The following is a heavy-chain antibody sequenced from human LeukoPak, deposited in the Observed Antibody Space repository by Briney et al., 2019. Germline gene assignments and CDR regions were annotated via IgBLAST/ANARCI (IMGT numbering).Heavy chain of an antibody. V-gene: IGHV3-23*01. CDR3: TKGNPRIMRERDTLDI. J-gene: IGHJ3*02. D-gene: IGHD1-26*01. Sequence: GGSLRLSCAGSAFTFSSNSMAWVRQAPGKGLEWVSSISSNGGDTYYTDSVKGRFTIPRDNSKNTLHLQMNSLRAEDTAVYYCTKGNPRIMRERDTLDIWGQGTMVTVSS. CDR2: ISSNGGDT. CDR1: AFTFSSNS.